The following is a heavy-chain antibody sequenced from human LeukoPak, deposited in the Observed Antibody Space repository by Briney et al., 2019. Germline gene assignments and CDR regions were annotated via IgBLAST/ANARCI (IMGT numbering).Heavy chain of an antibody. J-gene: IGHJ3*02. Sequence: GGSLRLSCAASGFNFDDYAMHWVRHAPGKGLEWVSGISWNSGSIGYADSVKGRFTISRDNAKNSLYLQMNSLRAEDTALYYCAKDIEAYYYDSSGYWQDAFDIWGQGTMVTVSS. CDR1: GFNFDDYA. V-gene: IGHV3-9*01. D-gene: IGHD3-22*01. CDR2: ISWNSGSI. CDR3: AKDIEAYYYDSSGYWQDAFDI.